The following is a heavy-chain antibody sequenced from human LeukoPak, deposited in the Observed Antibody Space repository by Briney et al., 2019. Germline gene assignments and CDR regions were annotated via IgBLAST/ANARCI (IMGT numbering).Heavy chain of an antibody. CDR2: IIPIFGTA. J-gene: IGHJ3*02. CDR3: ARAYSSGWGAFDI. Sequence: SVKVSCKASGGTFSSYAISWVRQAPGQGLEWMGGIIPIFGTANYAQKFQGRVTITADKSTSTAYMELSSLRSEDTAVYYCARAYSSGWGAFDIWGQGTMVTVSS. V-gene: IGHV1-69*06. CDR1: GGTFSSYA. D-gene: IGHD6-19*01.